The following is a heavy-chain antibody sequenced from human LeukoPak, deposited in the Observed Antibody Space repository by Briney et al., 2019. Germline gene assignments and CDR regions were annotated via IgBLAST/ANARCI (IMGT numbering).Heavy chain of an antibody. D-gene: IGHD5-18*01. V-gene: IGHV1-69*04. CDR2: IIPILGIA. J-gene: IGHJ4*02. CDR3: ARYPPPESGSYGSTFDY. CDR1: GGTFSSYA. Sequence: SVKVSCKASGGTFSSYAISWVRQAPGQGLEWMGRIIPILGIANYAQKFQGRVTITADKSTSTAYMELSSLRSEDTAVYYCARYPPPESGSYGSTFDYWGQGTLVTVSS.